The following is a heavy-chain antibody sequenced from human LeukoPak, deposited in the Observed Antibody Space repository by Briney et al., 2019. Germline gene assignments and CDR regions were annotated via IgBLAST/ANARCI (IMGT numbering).Heavy chain of an antibody. CDR1: GYTFTEHH. Sequence: ASVKVSCKASGYTFTEHHINWVRQAPGQGLEWMGWVNPHSGGTSYAQKFQGSVTMTSDTFIGTAYMEPSRLKSDDAAVYYCARGLYYLDYWGQGTLVTVSS. CDR3: ARGLYYLDY. V-gene: IGHV1-2*02. CDR2: VNPHSGGT. J-gene: IGHJ4*02.